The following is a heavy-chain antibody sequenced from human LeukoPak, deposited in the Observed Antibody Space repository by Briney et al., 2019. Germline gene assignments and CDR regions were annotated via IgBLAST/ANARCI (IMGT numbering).Heavy chain of an antibody. CDR3: AKGGKWDVTPFDY. CDR2: ISGGGGST. CDR1: GFTFTSYS. V-gene: IGHV3-23*01. D-gene: IGHD1-26*01. Sequence: GGSLRLSCAASGFTFTSYSMNWVRQAPGKGLEGVSNISGGGGSTYYADSVKGRVTISRDNSKNPLYLQVNSLRAEDTAVYYCAKGGKWDVTPFDYWGQGTLVTVSS. J-gene: IGHJ4*02.